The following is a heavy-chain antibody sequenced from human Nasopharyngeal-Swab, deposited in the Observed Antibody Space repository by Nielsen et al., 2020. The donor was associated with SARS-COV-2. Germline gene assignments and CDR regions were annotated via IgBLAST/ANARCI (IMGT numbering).Heavy chain of an antibody. CDR1: GFTFSSYA. J-gene: IGHJ4*02. Sequence: GESLKISCAASGFTFSSYAMSWVRQAPGKGLEWVSAISGSGGSTYYADSVKGRFTISRDNSKNTLYLQMNSLRAEDTAVYYCAKVQQWLVLEGYFDYWGQGTLVTVSS. CDR3: AKVQQWLVLEGYFDY. V-gene: IGHV3-23*01. D-gene: IGHD6-19*01. CDR2: ISGSGGST.